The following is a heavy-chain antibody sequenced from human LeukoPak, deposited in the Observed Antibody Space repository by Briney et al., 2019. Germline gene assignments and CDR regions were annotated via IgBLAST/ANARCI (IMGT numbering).Heavy chain of an antibody. CDR2: IYTSGST. J-gene: IGHJ4*02. Sequence: SETLSLTCTVSGGSISSYYWSWIRQPPGKGLEWIGYIYTSGSTNYNPSLKSRVTISVDTSKNQFSLKLSSVTTADTAVYYCARLHSYSGSHDYWGQGTLVTVSS. D-gene: IGHD1-26*01. CDR1: GGSISSYY. V-gene: IGHV4-4*09. CDR3: ARLHSYSGSHDY.